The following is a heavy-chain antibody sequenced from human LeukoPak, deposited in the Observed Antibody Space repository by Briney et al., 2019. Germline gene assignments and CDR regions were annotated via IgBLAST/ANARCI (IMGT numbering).Heavy chain of an antibody. V-gene: IGHV1-8*03. Sequence: ASVKVSCKASGYTFTSYDINWVRQATGQGLEWMGWMNPNSGNTGYAQKFQGRVTITRNTSISTAYMELSSLRSEDTAVYYCASPNDYGDYYPPDYWGQGTLVTVSS. CDR2: MNPNSGNT. J-gene: IGHJ4*02. CDR1: GYTFTSYD. D-gene: IGHD4-17*01. CDR3: ASPNDYGDYYPPDY.